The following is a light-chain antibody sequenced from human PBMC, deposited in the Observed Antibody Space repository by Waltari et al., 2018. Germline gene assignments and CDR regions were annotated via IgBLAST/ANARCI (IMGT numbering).Light chain of an antibody. CDR3: SSYTSSSTSV. CDR1: SSDIGGYNY. Sequence: QSALTQPASVSGSPGQSITISCTGTSSDIGGYNYVSWYQQHPGKAPKLMIYEVSKRPSGVSNRFSGSKSGNTASLTISGLQAEDEADYYCSSYTSSSTSVFGGGTELTVL. CDR2: EVS. V-gene: IGLV2-14*01. J-gene: IGLJ3*02.